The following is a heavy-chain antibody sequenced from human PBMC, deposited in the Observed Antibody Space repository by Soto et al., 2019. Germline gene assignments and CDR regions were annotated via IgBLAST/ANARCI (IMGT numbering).Heavy chain of an antibody. Sequence: QVQLVESGGGVVQPGRSLRLSCAASGFTFSSYGMHWVRQAPGKGLEWVAVISYDGSNKYYADSVKGRFTISRDNSKNTPYLQMNSLRAEDTAVYYCAKSRFWGSSWAGGFDYWGQGTLVTVSS. CDR3: AKSRFWGSSWAGGFDY. CDR1: GFTFSSYG. CDR2: ISYDGSNK. D-gene: IGHD6-13*01. V-gene: IGHV3-30*18. J-gene: IGHJ4*02.